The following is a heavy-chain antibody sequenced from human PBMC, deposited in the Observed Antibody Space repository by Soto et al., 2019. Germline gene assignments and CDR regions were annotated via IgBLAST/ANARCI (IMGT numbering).Heavy chain of an antibody. J-gene: IGHJ4*02. CDR1: GGSISSGDYY. CDR2: IYYSGST. V-gene: IGHV4-30-4*01. Sequence: SETLSLTCTVSGGSISSGDYYWSWIRQPPGKGLEWIGYIYYSGSTYYNPSLKSRVTISVDTSKNQFSLKLSSVTAADTAVYYCAGEFWSGFRNRKYYFDYWGQGTLVTVSS. CDR3: AGEFWSGFRNRKYYFDY. D-gene: IGHD3-3*01.